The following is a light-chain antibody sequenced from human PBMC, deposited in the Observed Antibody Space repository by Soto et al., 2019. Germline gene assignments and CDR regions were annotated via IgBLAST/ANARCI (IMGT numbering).Light chain of an antibody. J-gene: IGLJ2*01. CDR2: LNSDGSH. CDR3: QTWGSGTVI. V-gene: IGLV4-69*01. Sequence: QLVLTQLPSAFASLGASVKLTCTLSSGHSSYAIAWHQQQPEKGPRYLMKLNSDGSHYKGDGIPDRFSGSSSGAERYLTISSLQSEDEADYYCQTWGSGTVIFGGGTKLTVL. CDR1: SGHSSYA.